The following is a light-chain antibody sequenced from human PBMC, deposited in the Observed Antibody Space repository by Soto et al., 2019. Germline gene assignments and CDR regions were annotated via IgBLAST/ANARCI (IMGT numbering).Light chain of an antibody. CDR3: QQNNRYPWT. V-gene: IGKV1-5*01. J-gene: IGKJ1*01. Sequence: DIQMTQSPSTLSASVGDRVSITCRASQSISSWLAWYQQKPGKAPKLLIYDASSLESGVPSRFSGSGSGTEFTLTISSLQPDDFATYYCQQNNRYPWTFGQGTKVDIK. CDR2: DAS. CDR1: QSISSW.